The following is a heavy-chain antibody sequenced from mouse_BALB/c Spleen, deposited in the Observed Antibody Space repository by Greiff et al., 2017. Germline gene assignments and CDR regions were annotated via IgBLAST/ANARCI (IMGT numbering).Heavy chain of an antibody. CDR1: GFTFSSFG. Sequence: EVHLVESGGGLVQPGGSRKLSCAASGFTFSSFGMHWVRQAPEKGLEWVAYISSVSSTIYYADTVKGRFTISRDNPKNTLFLQMTSLRSEDTAMYYCARQAGSTYAMDYWGQGTSVTVSS. V-gene: IGHV5-17*02. D-gene: IGHD1-1*01. CDR2: ISSVSSTI. CDR3: ARQAGSTYAMDY. J-gene: IGHJ4*01.